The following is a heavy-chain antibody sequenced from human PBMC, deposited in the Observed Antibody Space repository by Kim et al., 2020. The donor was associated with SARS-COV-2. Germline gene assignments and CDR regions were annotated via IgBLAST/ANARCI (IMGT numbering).Heavy chain of an antibody. J-gene: IGHJ5*02. CDR1: GFSLSTYA. CDR2: ISENGGYT. Sequence: GGSLRLSCAASGFSLSTYAINWVRQAPEKGLEWVSTISENGGYTNYADSVRCRFTISRDNSKNTLYLQMNSLRAEDTAIYYCAKGWSGADWFDPWGQGT. D-gene: IGHD3-10*01. CDR3: AKGWSGADWFDP. V-gene: IGHV3-23*01.